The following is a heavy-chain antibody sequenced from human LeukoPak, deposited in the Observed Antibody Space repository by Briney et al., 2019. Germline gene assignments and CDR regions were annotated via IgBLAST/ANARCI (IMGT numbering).Heavy chain of an antibody. CDR1: GFTFSSYG. Sequence: PGRSLRLSCAASGFTFSSYGMHWVRQAPGKGLEWVAVISYDGSNTYYADSVKGRFTIFRDNAKNSLYLQMNSLRAEDTALYYCARDVLMVYEGHWFDPWGQGTLVTVSS. CDR3: ARDVLMVYEGHWFDP. CDR2: ISYDGSNT. D-gene: IGHD2-8*01. J-gene: IGHJ5*02. V-gene: IGHV3-30*03.